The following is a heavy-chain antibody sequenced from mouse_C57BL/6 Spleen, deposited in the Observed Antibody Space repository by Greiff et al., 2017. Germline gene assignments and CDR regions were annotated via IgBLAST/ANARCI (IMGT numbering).Heavy chain of an antibody. CDR2: ISYDGSN. CDR1: GYSITSGYY. Sequence: EVQLQESGPGLVKPSQSLSLTCSVTGYSITSGYYWNWIRQFPGNKLEWMGYISYDGSNNYNPSLKNRISITRDTSKNQFFLKLNSVTTEDTATYYCARSSNYDWFAYWGQGTLVTVSA. J-gene: IGHJ3*01. D-gene: IGHD2-5*01. V-gene: IGHV3-6*01. CDR3: ARSSNYDWFAY.